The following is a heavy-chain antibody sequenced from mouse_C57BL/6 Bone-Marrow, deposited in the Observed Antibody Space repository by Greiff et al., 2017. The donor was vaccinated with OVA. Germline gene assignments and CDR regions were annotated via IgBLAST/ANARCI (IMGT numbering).Heavy chain of an antibody. CDR3: ARDSLTGTGGYFDV. V-gene: IGHV5-16*01. Sequence: EVHLVESEGGLVQPGSSMKLSCTASGFTFSDYYMAWVRQVPEKGLEWVANINYDGSSTYYLDSLKSRFIISRDNAKNILYLQMSSLKSEDTATYYCARDSLTGTGGYFDVWGTGTTVTVSS. CDR2: INYDGSST. J-gene: IGHJ1*03. D-gene: IGHD4-1*01. CDR1: GFTFSDYY.